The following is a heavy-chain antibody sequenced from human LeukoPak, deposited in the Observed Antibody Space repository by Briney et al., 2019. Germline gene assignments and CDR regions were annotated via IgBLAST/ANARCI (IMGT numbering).Heavy chain of an antibody. CDR3: AKVMYYYGSGNETDY. CDR1: GFTFSSYA. D-gene: IGHD3-10*01. CDR2: ISGSGGST. V-gene: IGHV3-23*01. Sequence: GGSLRLSCAASGFTFSSYAMSWVRQAPGKGLEWVSAISGSGGSTYYADSVKGRFTISRDNSKNTLYLQMNSLRAEDTAVYYCAKVMYYYGSGNETDYWGQGTLVTVFS. J-gene: IGHJ4*02.